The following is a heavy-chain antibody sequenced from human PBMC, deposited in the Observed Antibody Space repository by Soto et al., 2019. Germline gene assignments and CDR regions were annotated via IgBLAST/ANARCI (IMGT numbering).Heavy chain of an antibody. Sequence: GGSLRLSCAASGFTFSNYAMSWVRQAPGKGLEWVSAISGSGGTTKYADSVKGRFTFSRDNSKNTLYLQMNSLRAEDTAIYYCAKRYSDSSGCFAYGGQGTLVPVS. V-gene: IGHV3-23*01. CDR1: GFTFSNYA. D-gene: IGHD1-26*01. CDR2: ISGSGGTT. J-gene: IGHJ4*02. CDR3: AKRYSDSSGCFAY.